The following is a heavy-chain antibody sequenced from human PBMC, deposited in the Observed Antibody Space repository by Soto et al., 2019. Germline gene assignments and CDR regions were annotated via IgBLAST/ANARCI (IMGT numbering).Heavy chain of an antibody. CDR2: ISGSGGST. V-gene: IGHV3-23*01. D-gene: IGHD4-17*01. J-gene: IGHJ6*03. CDR1: GFTFSSYA. CDR3: AKKGDYGDYDTSNYYYYYMDV. Sequence: EVQLLESGGGLVQPGGSLRLSCAASGFTFSSYAMSWVRQAPGKGLEWVSAISGSGGSTYYADSVKGRFTISRDNSKNKLYLQMNSLRAEDTAVYYCAKKGDYGDYDTSNYYYYYMDVWGKGTTVTVSS.